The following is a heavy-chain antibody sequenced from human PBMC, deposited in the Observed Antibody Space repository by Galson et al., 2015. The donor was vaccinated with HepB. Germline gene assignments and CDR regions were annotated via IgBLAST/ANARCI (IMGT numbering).Heavy chain of an antibody. D-gene: IGHD2/OR15-2a*01. CDR2: ISSTNSYI. Sequence: SLRLSCAASGFTFSSYTMNWVRQAPGKGLEWLSSISSTNSYIYYASSVKGRFTISRDNAKNSLYLQMNSLRAEDTALYYCARDGGGQLQYYYSFYYGMDVWGQGTTVTVSS. V-gene: IGHV3-21*01. CDR1: GFTFSSYT. CDR3: ARDGGGQLQYYYSFYYGMDV. J-gene: IGHJ6*02.